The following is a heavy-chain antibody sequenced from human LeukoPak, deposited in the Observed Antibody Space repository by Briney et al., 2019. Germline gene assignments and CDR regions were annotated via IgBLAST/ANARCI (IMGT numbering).Heavy chain of an antibody. CDR3: AKADDDSPGYTNYFDY. Sequence: GGSLRLSCAASGFTFSSYAMGWVRQAPGKGLEWVSSISGSGAGTYYADSVKGRCTISRDNSKNTLYLQMNSLRVEDTAVYYCAKADDDSPGYTNYFDYWGQGTLVTVSS. CDR2: ISGSGAGT. J-gene: IGHJ4*02. V-gene: IGHV3-23*01. CDR1: GFTFSSYA. D-gene: IGHD3-22*01.